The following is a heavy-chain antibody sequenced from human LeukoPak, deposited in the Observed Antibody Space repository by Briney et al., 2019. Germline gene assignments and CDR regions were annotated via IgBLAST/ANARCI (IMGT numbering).Heavy chain of an antibody. CDR3: ASDHSGWLGLGY. J-gene: IGHJ4*02. CDR2: IYAGGRS. Sequence: SQTLSLTCTVSNVSISSGSHYWNWIRQPAGKGLEWIGRIYAGGRSNYNPSLRSRVTISVDTSKNQFSLRLSSVTATDTGVYYCASDHSGWLGLGYWGQGTLVSVSS. V-gene: IGHV4-61*02. CDR1: NVSISSGSHY. D-gene: IGHD6-19*01.